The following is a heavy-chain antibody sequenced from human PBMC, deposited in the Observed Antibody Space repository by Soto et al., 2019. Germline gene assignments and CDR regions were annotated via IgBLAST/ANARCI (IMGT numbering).Heavy chain of an antibody. D-gene: IGHD2-2*01. CDR2: INPDSGGT. V-gene: IGHV1-2*02. Sequence: QVQLVQSGAEVKKPGASVKVSCKASGYTFTDFYIYWVRQAPGQGLEWMGWINPDSGGTNYAQNFQGRVTMTRDTSITTAYRELTSLTSDDTAVYYCARPYCGTNSCHGCFSPWGQGTLVTVSS. J-gene: IGHJ5*02. CDR3: ARPYCGTNSCHGCFSP. CDR1: GYTFTDFY.